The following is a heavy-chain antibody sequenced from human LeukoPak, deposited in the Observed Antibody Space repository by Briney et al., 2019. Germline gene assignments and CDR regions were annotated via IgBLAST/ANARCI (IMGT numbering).Heavy chain of an antibody. V-gene: IGHV3-7*01. Sequence: GGSLRLSCAASGFTFSSYWMSWVRQAPGKGLEWVANIKQDGSEKYYVDSVKGRFTISRDNAKNSLYLQMNSLRAVDTAVYYCASPRSSGWYGDDAFDIWGQGTMVTVSS. CDR1: GFTFSSYW. J-gene: IGHJ3*02. CDR2: IKQDGSEK. CDR3: ASPRSSGWYGDDAFDI. D-gene: IGHD6-19*01.